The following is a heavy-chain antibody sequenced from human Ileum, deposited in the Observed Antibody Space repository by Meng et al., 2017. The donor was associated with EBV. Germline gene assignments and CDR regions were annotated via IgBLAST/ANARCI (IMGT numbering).Heavy chain of an antibody. V-gene: IGHV6-1*01. CDR1: GDSVSSDKTA. Sequence: QLQLQESGPGLVQPSQSLSLSCVISGDSVSSDKTAWNWIRQSPSRGLEWLGRTYRRSRWYYDYALSVKSRINISPDTSKNQVSLQLNSVTDEDTGIYYCATSHIAKFDRWGQGTLVTVSS. CDR2: TYRRSRWYY. J-gene: IGHJ5*02. CDR3: ATSHIAKFDR.